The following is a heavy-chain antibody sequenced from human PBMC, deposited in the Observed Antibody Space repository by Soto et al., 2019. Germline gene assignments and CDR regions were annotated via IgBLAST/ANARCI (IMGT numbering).Heavy chain of an antibody. CDR1: GGSISSYY. D-gene: IGHD2-21*02. V-gene: IGHV4-59*01. CDR3: ARERAYCGGDCYSLSRWFDP. J-gene: IGHJ5*02. Sequence: SETLSLTCTVSGGSISSYYWSWIRRPPGKGLEWIGYIYYSGSTNYNPSLKSRVTISVDTSKNQFSLKLSSVTAADTAVYYCARERAYCGGDCYSLSRWFDPWGQGTLVTSPQ. CDR2: IYYSGST.